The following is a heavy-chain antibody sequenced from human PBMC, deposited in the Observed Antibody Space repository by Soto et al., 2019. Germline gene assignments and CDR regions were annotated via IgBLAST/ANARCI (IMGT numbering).Heavy chain of an antibody. D-gene: IGHD3-22*01. CDR3: AKDLFDRSGFPPYHFYGLDV. CDR1: GFTLSTYA. V-gene: IGHV3-23*01. CDR2: VSGSGGGST. J-gene: IGHJ6*02. Sequence: EVQLLESGGGLIQPGGSLRLSCAVSGFTLSTYAMGWVRQAPGKGLEWISGVSGSGGGSTHYADSVKGRFTISRDRSRNTIYLQMNSLRAEDTAVYYCAKDLFDRSGFPPYHFYGLDVWGQGTTVTVSS.